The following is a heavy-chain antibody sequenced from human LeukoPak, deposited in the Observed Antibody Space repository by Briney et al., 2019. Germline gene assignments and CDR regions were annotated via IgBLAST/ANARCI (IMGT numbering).Heavy chain of an antibody. D-gene: IGHD2-2*02. V-gene: IGHV4-38-2*02. J-gene: IGHJ4*02. CDR1: GYSISSGYY. CDR3: ARGDIPDY. Sequence: SETLSLTCTVSGYSISSGYYWGWIRPPPGKGLEWIGSIYHSGNTYYKSSLKSRVTISVDTSKNQFSLNLSSVTTTDTAVYYCARGDIPDYWGQGTLVTVSS. CDR2: IYHSGNT.